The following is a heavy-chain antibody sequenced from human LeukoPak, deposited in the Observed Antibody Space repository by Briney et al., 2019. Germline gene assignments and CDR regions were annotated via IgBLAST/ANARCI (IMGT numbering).Heavy chain of an antibody. V-gene: IGHV4-31*03. D-gene: IGHD3-3*01. J-gene: IGHJ5*02. CDR3: ARGESYDFWSGYHNWFDP. Sequence: SSQTLSLTCTVSGGSISSGGYYWSWIRQHPGKGLEWIGYIYYSGSTYYNPSLKSRVTISVDTSKNQFSLKLSSVTAADTAAYYCARGESYDFWSGYHNWFDPWGQGTLVTVSS. CDR2: IYYSGST. CDR1: GGSISSGGYY.